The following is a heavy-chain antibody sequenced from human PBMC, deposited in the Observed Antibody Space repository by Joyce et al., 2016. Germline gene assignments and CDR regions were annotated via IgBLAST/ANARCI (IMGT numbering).Heavy chain of an antibody. CDR1: GVSITSSFNW. D-gene: IGHD2-21*02. Sequence: QVQLQESGPGLVKPSQTLSLTCAVSGVSITSSFNWWTWIRQHPEKGLEWIGYVHNSGITYYNPSLQSRLTISLDTSKNLFSLKLSSVTAADTAVYYCARGVYCGDGCYSGTDRWGQGALVIVSS. CDR2: VHNSGIT. V-gene: IGHV4-31*11. J-gene: IGHJ5*02. CDR3: ARGVYCGDGCYSGTDR.